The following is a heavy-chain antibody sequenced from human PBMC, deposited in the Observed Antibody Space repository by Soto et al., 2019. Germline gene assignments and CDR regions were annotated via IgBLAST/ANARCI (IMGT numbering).Heavy chain of an antibody. D-gene: IGHD2-2*01. CDR1: GYTFTGYY. J-gene: IGHJ3*02. CDR2: INPNSGGT. CDR3: AREGYCSSTSCDLGDAFDI. Sequence: ASVKVSCKASGYTFTGYYMHWVRQAPGQGLEWMGWINPNSGGTNYAQKFQGWVTMTRDTSISTAYMELSRLRSDDTAVYYCAREGYCSSTSCDLGDAFDIWGQGTMVTVSS. V-gene: IGHV1-2*04.